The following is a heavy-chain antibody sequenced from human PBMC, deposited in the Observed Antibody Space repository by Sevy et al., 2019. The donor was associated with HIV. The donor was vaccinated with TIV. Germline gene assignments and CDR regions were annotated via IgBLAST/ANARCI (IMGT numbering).Heavy chain of an antibody. CDR3: ARGGGRTDWGMDV. J-gene: IGHJ4*02. Sequence: SETLSLTCTVSGGSTSTYYWNWIRQPPGKGLEWIGYISDSGFSNDNPSLRSRVTISIDTSKNQFSLRLTSVSAADTAVYYCARGGGRTDWGMDVWGQGTLVTVSS. CDR1: GGSTSTYY. V-gene: IGHV4-59*01. CDR2: ISDSGFS. D-gene: IGHD1-1*01.